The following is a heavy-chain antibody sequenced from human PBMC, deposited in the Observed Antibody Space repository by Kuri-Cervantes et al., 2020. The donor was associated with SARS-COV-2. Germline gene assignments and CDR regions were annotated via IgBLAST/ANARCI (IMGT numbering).Heavy chain of an antibody. CDR1: RASFNTNS. V-gene: IGHV4-59*01. J-gene: IGHJ6*04. D-gene: IGHD3-16*01. CDR2: VHSSGST. Sequence: ESLKISCSVSRASFNTNSWTWIRQPPGKGLEWIGDVHSSGSTNYNPSLKSRVTISVDTSSSQLSLTLHTVTAADTAEYVCARSQVLKHLDWSSKLSFRYYVDFWYKGTTVTVSS. CDR3: ARSQVLKHLDWSSKLSFRYYVDF.